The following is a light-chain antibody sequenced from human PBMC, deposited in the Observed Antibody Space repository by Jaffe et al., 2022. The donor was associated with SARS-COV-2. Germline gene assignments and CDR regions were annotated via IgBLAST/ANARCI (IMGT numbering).Light chain of an antibody. CDR2: QDA. J-gene: IGLJ2*01. Sequence: SYELTQPPSVSVSPGQAARITCSGHQLGNKYVSWYQQKAGQAPLLVIYQDATRPSGIPERFSGSNSGNTATLTISGTQPTDEADYYCQAWDGSVVFGGGTKLTVL. CDR1: QLGNKY. CDR3: QAWDGSVV. V-gene: IGLV3-1*01.